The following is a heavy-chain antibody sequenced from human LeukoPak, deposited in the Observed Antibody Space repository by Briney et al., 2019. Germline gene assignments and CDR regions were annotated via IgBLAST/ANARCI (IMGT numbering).Heavy chain of an antibody. J-gene: IGHJ3*02. V-gene: IGHV3-53*01. Sequence: GGSLRLSCAASGFTVSNSYMSWVRRAPGKGLEWVSVIKSGGDTYYADSAKGRFTISRDNSKNTLSLQMNSLRAEDTAVYYCARGGRGNDAFDIWGQGTMVTVSS. CDR2: IKSGGDT. CDR1: GFTVSNSY. CDR3: ARGGRGNDAFDI. D-gene: IGHD1-26*01.